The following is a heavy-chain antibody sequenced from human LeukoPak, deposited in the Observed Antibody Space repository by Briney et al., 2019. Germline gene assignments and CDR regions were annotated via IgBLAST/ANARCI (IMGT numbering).Heavy chain of an antibody. D-gene: IGHD4-17*01. CDR1: GFTFSTYW. J-gene: IGHJ4*02. CDR2: IYSGGST. CDR3: ARGSYD. V-gene: IGHV3-66*01. Sequence: GGSLRLSCAASGFTFSTYWMNWFRQAPGKGLEWVSVIYSGGSTYYADSVKGRFTISRDNSKNTLYLQMNSLRAEDTAVYYCARGSYDWGQGTLVTVSS.